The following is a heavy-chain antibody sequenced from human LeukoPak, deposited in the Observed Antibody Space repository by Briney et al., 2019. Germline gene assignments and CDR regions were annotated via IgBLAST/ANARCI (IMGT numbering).Heavy chain of an antibody. J-gene: IGHJ4*02. V-gene: IGHV3-7*01. CDR2: IKQDGNAK. CDR3: ASAVVAFFDN. CDR1: GFTFSNYW. Sequence: GGSLRLSCAASGFTFSNYWMHWVRQAPGKGLEWVANIKQDGNAKYYVDSVKGRFTISRDNAKNSLHLQMTSLRAEDTAVYYCASAVVAFFDNWGQGTQVTVSS. D-gene: IGHD2-15*01.